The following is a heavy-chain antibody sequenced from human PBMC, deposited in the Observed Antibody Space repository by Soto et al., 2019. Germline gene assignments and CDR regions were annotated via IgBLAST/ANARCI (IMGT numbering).Heavy chain of an antibody. CDR3: AKDGYSGYGRAWLDP. Sequence: PGVSLRLSFAASGFTFSSYAMSWVRQAPGKGLEWVSGISGSGGSTYYADSVKGRFTISRDNSKNTLYLQMNSLRAEDTAVYYCAKDGYSGYGRAWLDPWGQGTQVTVSS. CDR1: GFTFSSYA. CDR2: ISGSGGST. D-gene: IGHD5-12*01. V-gene: IGHV3-23*01. J-gene: IGHJ5*02.